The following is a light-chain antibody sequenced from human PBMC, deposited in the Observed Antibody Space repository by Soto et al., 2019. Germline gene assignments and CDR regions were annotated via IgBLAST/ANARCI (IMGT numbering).Light chain of an antibody. CDR2: DAY. V-gene: IGKV3-15*01. CDR1: RGVGST. CDR3: QQYVTSAIT. Sequence: DIVMTQSPLSLPVTPGEPASISCRASRGVGSTLAWYRQQPGQAPRLLIYDAYIRATGVPARFSGSGSGTEFTLTISRLEPEDFALYYCQQYVTSAITFGQGTRLEI. J-gene: IGKJ5*01.